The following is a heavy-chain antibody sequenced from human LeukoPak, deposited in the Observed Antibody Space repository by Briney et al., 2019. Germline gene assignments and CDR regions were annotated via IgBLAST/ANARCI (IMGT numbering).Heavy chain of an antibody. CDR1: GFTFSSYA. CDR3: AKEVDYLKLEH. Sequence: PGGSLRLSCAASGFTFSSYAMSWVRQAPGKGLDWVSAISGSGGRTYYADSVKGRFTIPRDTSKNTLYLQMNSLRAEDTAVYYCAKEVDYLKLEHWGQGTLVTVSS. CDR2: ISGSGGRT. V-gene: IGHV3-23*01. D-gene: IGHD3/OR15-3a*01. J-gene: IGHJ4*02.